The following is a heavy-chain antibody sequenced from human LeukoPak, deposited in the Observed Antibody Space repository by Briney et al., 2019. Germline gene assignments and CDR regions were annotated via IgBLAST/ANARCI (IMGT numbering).Heavy chain of an antibody. V-gene: IGHV3-73*01. CDR1: GFTFSGSV. CDR3: ARLWGDCGGDCYSHNF. Sequence: GSLKLSCAASGFTFSGSVMHWVRQACGRGLEWVGRIRSKANSYATAYAASVKGRFTISRDDSKNTAHLQMNSLRTEDTAVYYCARLWGDCGGDCYSHNFWGQGTLVTVSS. J-gene: IGHJ4*02. CDR2: IRSKANSYAT. D-gene: IGHD2-21*02.